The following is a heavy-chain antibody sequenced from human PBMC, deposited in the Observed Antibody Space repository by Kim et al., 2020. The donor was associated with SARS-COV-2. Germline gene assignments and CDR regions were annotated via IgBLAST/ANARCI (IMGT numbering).Heavy chain of an antibody. V-gene: IGHV4-39*01. CDR2: IHYTGHT. CDR1: GGSISSSDHY. CDR3: ARLAPTSTGPFYFDH. Sequence: SETLSLTCTVSGGSISSSDHYWGWIRQSPGMGLEWIGSIHYTGHTLYSPSLRGRVTISVDTSQNHFSLHVTSVSAADTAVYFCARLAPTSTGPFYFDHWGKGTLATVSS. D-gene: IGHD2-8*02. J-gene: IGHJ4*02.